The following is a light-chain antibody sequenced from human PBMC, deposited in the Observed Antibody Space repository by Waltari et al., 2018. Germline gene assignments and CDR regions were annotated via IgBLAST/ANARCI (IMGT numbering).Light chain of an antibody. J-gene: IGKJ3*01. Sequence: VILTQSPATLSLSPGERATLSCRTSQSVSSNLAWYQQKPGQAPRLLIHSASSRATGIPDRFSGSGFGTEFTLTISSLEPEDVGVYHCYQHSSGYTFGPGTKLDIK. V-gene: IGKV3-11*01. CDR1: QSVSSN. CDR2: SAS. CDR3: YQHSSGYT.